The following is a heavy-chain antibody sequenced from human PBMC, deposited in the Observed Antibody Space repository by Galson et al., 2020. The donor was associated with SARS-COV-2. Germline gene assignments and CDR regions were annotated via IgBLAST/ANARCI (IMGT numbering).Heavy chain of an antibody. CDR3: ARGDHVVVPAAHYYYYYMDV. Sequence: GESLKISCAASGFTFSSYDMHWVRQATGKGLEWVSAIGTAGDTYYPGSVKGRFTISRENAKNSLYLQMNSLRAGDTAVYYCARGDHVVVPAAHYYYYYMDVWGKGTTVTVSS. D-gene: IGHD2-2*01. V-gene: IGHV3-13*01. J-gene: IGHJ6*03. CDR1: GFTFSSYD. CDR2: IGTAGDT.